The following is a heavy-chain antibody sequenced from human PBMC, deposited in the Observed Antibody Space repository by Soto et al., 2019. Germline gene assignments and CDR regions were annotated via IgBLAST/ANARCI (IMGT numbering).Heavy chain of an antibody. J-gene: IGHJ5*02. Sequence: EVQLLESGGGLVQPGGSLRLSCAASGFTFSSYAMSWVRQAPGKGLEWVSAISGSGGSTYYADSVKGRFTISRDNSKNTLYLQRNSLRAEDTDVYYCAKGGYCTNGVCYTVWFDPWGQGTLVTVSS. CDR1: GFTFSSYA. D-gene: IGHD2-8*01. CDR2: ISGSGGST. CDR3: AKGGYCTNGVCYTVWFDP. V-gene: IGHV3-23*01.